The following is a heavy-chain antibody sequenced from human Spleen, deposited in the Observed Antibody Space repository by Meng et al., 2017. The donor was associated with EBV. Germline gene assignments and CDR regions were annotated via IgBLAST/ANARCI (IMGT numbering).Heavy chain of an antibody. CDR2: ISPYTGKT. D-gene: IGHD5-24*01. J-gene: IGHJ4*01. CDR1: GYKFIAYG. CDR3: ATDAEWLQLWYFAY. Sequence: QVQLVQSVHSVRKPGASVQVSCKASGYKFIAYGISWVRQAPGQGLEWMGWISPYTGKTNYAQKVQGRVTMTTDTSTSTAYMELKGPRSDDTAVYYCATDAEWLQLWYFAYWGQGTLVTVSS. V-gene: IGHV1-18*01.